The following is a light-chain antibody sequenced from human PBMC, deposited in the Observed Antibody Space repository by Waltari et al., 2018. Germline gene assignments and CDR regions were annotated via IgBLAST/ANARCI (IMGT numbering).Light chain of an antibody. V-gene: IGLV3-25*03. J-gene: IGLJ3*02. CDR1: ALAKQY. CDR2: KDS. CDR3: QSSDSSGTWV. Sequence: SSELTQPPSLSVSPGQTAKTTCSGEALAKQYTYWYQQKSGQAPVVLIYKDSERPSMIAERFSGASSGTTVTLTISGVQAEDEADYFCQSSDSSGTWVFGGGTKLTVL.